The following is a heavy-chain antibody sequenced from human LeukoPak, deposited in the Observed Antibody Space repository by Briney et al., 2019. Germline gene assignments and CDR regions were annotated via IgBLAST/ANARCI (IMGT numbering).Heavy chain of an antibody. Sequence: QPGGSLRLSCAASGFTFSSYAMSWVRQAPGKGLEWVSAISGSGGSTYYADSVKGRFTISRDNSKNTLYLQMNSLRAEDTAVYYCAKPNDYATIFGGVGFDYWGQGTLVTVSS. D-gene: IGHD3-3*01. V-gene: IGHV3-23*01. CDR3: AKPNDYATIFGGVGFDY. CDR2: ISGSGGST. CDR1: GFTFSSYA. J-gene: IGHJ4*02.